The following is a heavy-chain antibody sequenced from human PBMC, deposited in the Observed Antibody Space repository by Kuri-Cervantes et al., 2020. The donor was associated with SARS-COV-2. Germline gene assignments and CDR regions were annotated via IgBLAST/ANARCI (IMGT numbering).Heavy chain of an antibody. CDR2: ISGSGGST. Sequence: GGSLRLSCAASGFTFDDYGMSWVRQAPGKGLEWVSAISGSGGSTYYADSVKGRFTISRDNSKNTLYLQMNSLRAEDTAVYYCAKDRGYSSSWYTFVGSDYWGQGTLVTVSS. J-gene: IGHJ4*02. V-gene: IGHV3-23*01. D-gene: IGHD6-13*01. CDR3: AKDRGYSSSWYTFVGSDY. CDR1: GFTFDDYG.